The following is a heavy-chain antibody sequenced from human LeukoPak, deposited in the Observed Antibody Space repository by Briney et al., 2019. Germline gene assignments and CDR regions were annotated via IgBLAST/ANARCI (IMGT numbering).Heavy chain of an antibody. CDR2: IYYSGST. Sequence: PSETLSLTCTVSGGSISSGDYYWSWIRQPPGKGLEWIGYIYYSGSTYYNPSLKSRFTISVDTSKNQFSLKLSSVTAADTAVYYCARSEALDRSSGWYEDWGQGTMVTVSS. D-gene: IGHD6-19*01. CDR1: GGSISSGDYY. CDR3: ARSEALDRSSGWYED. V-gene: IGHV4-30-4*08. J-gene: IGHJ3*01.